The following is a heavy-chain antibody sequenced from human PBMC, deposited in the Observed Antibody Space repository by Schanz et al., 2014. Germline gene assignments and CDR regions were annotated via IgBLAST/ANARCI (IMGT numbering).Heavy chain of an antibody. CDR3: ARETTIITGGAFDV. CDR2: ISAFDDKT. V-gene: IGHV1-18*01. Sequence: QGQLVQSGAEVKKPGASVKVSCKASGYSFTDYAIHWVRQAPGQGLEWMGWISAFDDKTDYAQNFQGRLIMTTDTSTTTVYMELRGLRSDDTAVYYCARETTIITGGAFDVWGQGTMVTVSS. CDR1: GYSFTDYA. D-gene: IGHD3-9*01. J-gene: IGHJ3*01.